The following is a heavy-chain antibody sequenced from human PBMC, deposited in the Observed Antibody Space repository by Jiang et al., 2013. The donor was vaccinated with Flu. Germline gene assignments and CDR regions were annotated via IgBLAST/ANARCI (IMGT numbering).Heavy chain of an antibody. J-gene: IGHJ4*02. Sequence: KPSETLSLTCTVSGGSISSSSYYWGWIRQPPGKGLEWIGSIYYSGSTYYNPSLKSRVTISVDTSKNQFSLKLSSVTAADTAVYYCARLSSGTYPIDYWGQGTLVTVSS. CDR3: ARLSSGTYPIDY. CDR1: GGSISSSSYY. V-gene: IGHV4-39*01. D-gene: IGHD1/OR15-1a*01. CDR2: IYYSGST.